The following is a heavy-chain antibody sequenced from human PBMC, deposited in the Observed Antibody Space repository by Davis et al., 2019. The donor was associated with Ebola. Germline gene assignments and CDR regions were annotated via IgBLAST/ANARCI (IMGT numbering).Heavy chain of an antibody. CDR1: GYTFTSYG. CDR3: ARGVGVLVLMVYAIDY. Sequence: AASVKVSCKASGYTFTSYGINWVRQAPGQGLEWMGMINPNDGRTIYAQKFQGRVTVTSDTSTSTVYMDLSSLRSDDTAVYYCARGVGVLVLMVYAIDYWGQGTLVTVSS. J-gene: IGHJ4*02. CDR2: INPNDGRT. V-gene: IGHV1-46*01. D-gene: IGHD2-8*01.